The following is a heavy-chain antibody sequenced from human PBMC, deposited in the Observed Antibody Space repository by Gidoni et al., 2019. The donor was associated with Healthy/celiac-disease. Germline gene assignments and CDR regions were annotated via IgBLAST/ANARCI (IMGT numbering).Heavy chain of an antibody. CDR1: GGSISSSSYY. V-gene: IGHV4-39*01. CDR2: IYYSGST. CDR3: ASGTDYSYGRSYYYYYGMDV. J-gene: IGHJ6*02. D-gene: IGHD5-18*01. Sequence: QLQLQESGPGLVKPSETLSLTCTVSGGSISSSSYYWGWIRQPPGKGLEWIGSIYYSGSTYYNPSLKSRVTISVDTSKNQFSLKLSSVTAADTAVYYCASGTDYSYGRSYYYYYGMDVWGQGTTVTVSS.